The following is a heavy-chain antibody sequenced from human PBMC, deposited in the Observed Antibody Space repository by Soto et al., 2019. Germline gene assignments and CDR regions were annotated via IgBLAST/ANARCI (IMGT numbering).Heavy chain of an antibody. CDR3: ARHVPAAGYYYGMDV. V-gene: IGHV1-69*12. CDR2: IIPIFGTA. D-gene: IGHD2-2*01. J-gene: IGHJ6*02. CDR1: GGTFSSYA. Sequence: QVQLVQSGAEVKKPGSSVKVSCKASGGTFSSYAISWVRQAPGQGLEWMGGIIPIFGTATYAQKFQGRVTITADESTSTAYMELSSLRSEDTAVYYCARHVPAAGYYYGMDVWGHGTTVTVSS.